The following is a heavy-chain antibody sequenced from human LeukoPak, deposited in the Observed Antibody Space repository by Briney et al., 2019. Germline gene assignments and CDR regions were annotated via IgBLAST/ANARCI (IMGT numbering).Heavy chain of an antibody. D-gene: IGHD3-10*01. CDR3: ASNSYYYGSGSSYDY. V-gene: IGHV3-11*01. CDR2: ISSSGSTI. CDR1: GFTFSDYC. Sequence: GGSLRLSCAASGFTFSDYCMRWIRQAPGKGLEWVSYISSSGSTIYYADSVKGRFTISRDNAKNSLYLQMNSLRAEDTAVYYCASNSYYYGSGSSYDYWGQGTLVTVSS. J-gene: IGHJ4*02.